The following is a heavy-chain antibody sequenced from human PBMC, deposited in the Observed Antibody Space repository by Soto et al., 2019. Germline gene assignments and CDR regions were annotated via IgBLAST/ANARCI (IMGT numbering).Heavy chain of an antibody. Sequence: SETLSLTCAVSGGSISSGGYSWSWIRQPPGKGLEWIGYIYHSGSTYYNPSLKSRVTISVDRSKNQFSLKLSSVTAADTAVYYCARARPYRDYYDSSGYYFDYWGQGTLVTVSS. D-gene: IGHD3-22*01. CDR2: IYHSGST. J-gene: IGHJ4*02. CDR1: GGSISSGGYS. V-gene: IGHV4-30-2*01. CDR3: ARARPYRDYYDSSGYYFDY.